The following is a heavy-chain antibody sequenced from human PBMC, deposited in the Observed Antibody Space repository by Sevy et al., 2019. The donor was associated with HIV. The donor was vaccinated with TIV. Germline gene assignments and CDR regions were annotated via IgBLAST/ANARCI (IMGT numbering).Heavy chain of an antibody. Sequence: GGSLRLSCAASGFTFSIYAMNWVRQAPGKGLEWVSAISGGGNSTYYAASVKGRFTISRDNTKNSLYLQMNSLRAEDTAVYYCAALYDFWSGYSLYWGQGCLVTVSS. CDR1: GFTFSIYA. D-gene: IGHD3-3*01. J-gene: IGHJ4*02. V-gene: IGHV3-23*01. CDR3: AALYDFWSGYSLY. CDR2: ISGGGNST.